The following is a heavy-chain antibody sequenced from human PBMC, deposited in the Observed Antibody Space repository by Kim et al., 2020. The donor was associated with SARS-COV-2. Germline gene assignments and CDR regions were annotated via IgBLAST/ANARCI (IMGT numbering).Heavy chain of an antibody. Sequence: SETLSLTCTVSGGSISSGGYYWSWIRQHPGKGLEWIGYIYYSGSTYYNPSLKSRVTISVDTSKNQFSLKLSSVTAADTAVYYCARDLYTMVRGVIRDDAFDIWGQGTMVTVSS. V-gene: IGHV4-31*03. J-gene: IGHJ3*02. CDR3: ARDLYTMVRGVIRDDAFDI. CDR2: IYYSGST. D-gene: IGHD3-10*01. CDR1: GGSISSGGYY.